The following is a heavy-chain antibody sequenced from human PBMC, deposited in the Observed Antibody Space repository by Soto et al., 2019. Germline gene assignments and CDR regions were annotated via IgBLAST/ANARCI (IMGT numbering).Heavy chain of an antibody. CDR3: AKQGGDIVVVPAAMIDY. J-gene: IGHJ4*02. CDR1: GFTFSSYA. CDR2: ISGSGGST. Sequence: GESLKISCAASGFTFSSYAMSWVRQAPGKGLEWVSAISGSGGSTYYADSVKGRFTISRDNSKNTLYLQMNSLRAEDTAVYYCAKQGGDIVVVPAAMIDYWGQGTLVTVSS. D-gene: IGHD2-2*01. V-gene: IGHV3-23*01.